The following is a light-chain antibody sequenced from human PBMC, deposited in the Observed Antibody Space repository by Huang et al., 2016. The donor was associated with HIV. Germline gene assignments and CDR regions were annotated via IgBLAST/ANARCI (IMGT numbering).Light chain of an antibody. CDR3: QQSVTFPLT. CDR1: QDVNKW. CDR2: ASS. J-gene: IGKJ4*02. Sequence: DIKMSQSPSSVSAFIGYRVSFTCRASQDVNKWLAWYQQKPGVAPKLLVYASSTLQSGAPSRCRGSGSGTHFTLTIINLQAEDCATYCCQQSVTFPLTFGGGTKVELK. V-gene: IGKV1-12*01.